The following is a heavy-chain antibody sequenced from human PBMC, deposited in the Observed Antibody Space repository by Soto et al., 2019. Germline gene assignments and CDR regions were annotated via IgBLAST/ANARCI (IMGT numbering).Heavy chain of an antibody. D-gene: IGHD6-19*01. V-gene: IGHV3-30*18. CDR3: AKDLSKYGGWYVYGGRDNWFDP. CDR1: GFTFSSYG. J-gene: IGHJ5*02. CDR2: ISYDGSNK. Sequence: QVQLVESGGGVVQPGRSLRLSCAASGFTFSSYGMHWVRQAPGKGLEWVAVISYDGSNKYYADSVKGRFTISRDNSKNTLYLQMNSLRAEDKAVYYCAKDLSKYGGWYVYGGRDNWFDPWGQGTLVTVSS.